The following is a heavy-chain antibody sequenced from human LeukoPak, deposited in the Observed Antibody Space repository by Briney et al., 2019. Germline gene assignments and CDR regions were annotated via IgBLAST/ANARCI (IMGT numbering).Heavy chain of an antibody. CDR2: IKHDESEK. D-gene: IGHD5-12*01. CDR1: GFTFTSYW. CDR3: ARGGYPGDAFDI. Sequence: GGSLRLSCAASGFTFTSYWMTWVRQTPGKGLEWVANIKHDESEKYYVDSVKGRFTISRGNAKNSLYLQMNSLRAEDTAVYYCARGGYPGDAFDIWGQGTMVTVSS. V-gene: IGHV3-7*01. J-gene: IGHJ3*02.